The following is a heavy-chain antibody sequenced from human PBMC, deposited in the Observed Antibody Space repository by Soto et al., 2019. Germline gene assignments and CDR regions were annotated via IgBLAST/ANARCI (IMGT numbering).Heavy chain of an antibody. J-gene: IGHJ4*02. CDR2: IKSTAYGGTT. D-gene: IGHD3-22*01. CDR1: NFTFSYAW. Sequence: GGSLRLSCAASNFTFSYAWMSWVRQAPGKGLEWVGRIKSTAYGGTTDYAAPVKGRVTISRDDSKNTLYLQMNSLRTEDTARYYCTTDDTSGYYFHYWGQGTLVTVSS. V-gene: IGHV3-15*01. CDR3: TTDDTSGYYFHY.